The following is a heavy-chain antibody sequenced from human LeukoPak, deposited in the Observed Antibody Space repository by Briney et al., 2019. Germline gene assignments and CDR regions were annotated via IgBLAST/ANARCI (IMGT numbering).Heavy chain of an antibody. D-gene: IGHD3-16*02. CDR3: ARDLLDDYVWGSYPLD. Sequence: KPSETLFLTCAVCGGSFSGYYWSWIRQPPGKGLEWIGEINHSGSTNYNPSLKSRVTISVDTSKNQFSLKLSSVTAADTAVYYCARDLLDDYVWGSYPLDWGQGTLVTVSS. CDR2: INHSGST. CDR1: GGSFSGYY. V-gene: IGHV4-34*01. J-gene: IGHJ4*02.